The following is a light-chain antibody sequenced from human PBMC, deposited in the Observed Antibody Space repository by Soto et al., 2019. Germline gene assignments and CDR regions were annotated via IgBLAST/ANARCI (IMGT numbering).Light chain of an antibody. CDR1: QSVLYSSNNKNY. CDR2: WAS. CDR3: QQYYSTPQT. J-gene: IGKJ1*01. Sequence: DIVMTQSPDSLAVSLGERATINCKSSQSVLYSSNNKNYLAWYQQKPGQPTKLLIYWASTRESGVPDRFSGSGSGTDFTLTISSLQAEDVAGYYCQQYYSTPQTFGQGTKVEIK. V-gene: IGKV4-1*01.